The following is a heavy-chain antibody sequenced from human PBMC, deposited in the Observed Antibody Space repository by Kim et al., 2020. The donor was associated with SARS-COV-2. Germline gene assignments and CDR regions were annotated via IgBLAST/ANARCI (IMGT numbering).Heavy chain of an antibody. Sequence: GGSLRLSCAASGFTFSSYSMNWVRQAPGKGLEWVSYISSSSSTIYYADSVKGLFTISRDNAKNSLYLQMNSLRDEDTAVYYCARETYDYIWGSYRYLFDYWGQGTLVTVSS. CDR2: ISSSSSTI. CDR1: GFTFSSYS. V-gene: IGHV3-48*02. CDR3: ARETYDYIWGSYRYLFDY. D-gene: IGHD3-16*02. J-gene: IGHJ4*02.